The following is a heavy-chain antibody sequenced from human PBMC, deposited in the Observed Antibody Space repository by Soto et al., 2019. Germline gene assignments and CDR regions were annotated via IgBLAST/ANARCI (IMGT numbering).Heavy chain of an antibody. J-gene: IGHJ4*02. D-gene: IGHD3-3*01. V-gene: IGHV3-48*01. CDR2: ISSSSFTI. CDR1: GFRFSDYS. CDR3: ARDYNDFWSGHCDY. Sequence: EVHLVESGGRLVQPGGSLILSCAASGFRFSDYSMNWVRQAPGRGLEWVSYISSSSFTIHYADSVEGRFAISRDNAKNSLYLQMNSLRVEDTAVYYCARDYNDFWSGHCDYWGQGALVTVSS.